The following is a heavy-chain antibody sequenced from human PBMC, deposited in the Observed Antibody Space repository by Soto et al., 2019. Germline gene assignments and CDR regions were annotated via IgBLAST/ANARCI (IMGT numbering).Heavy chain of an antibody. Sequence: QVQLVQSGAEVKKPGSSVKVSCKGSGGTFNRYTITWVRQAPGQGLEWMGRIIPMFGIASYAQNFQGRVTNTADKSTTTAGVELVGLRSEDTAVYYCARDWGRSDVVAAAISATDVWGQGTTVTVSS. D-gene: IGHD2-2*01. CDR2: IIPMFGIA. J-gene: IGHJ6*02. V-gene: IGHV1-69*08. CDR1: GGTFNRYT. CDR3: ARDWGRSDVVAAAISATDV.